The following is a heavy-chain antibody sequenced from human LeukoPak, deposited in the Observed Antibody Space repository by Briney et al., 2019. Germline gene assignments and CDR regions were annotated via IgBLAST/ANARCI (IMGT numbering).Heavy chain of an antibody. D-gene: IGHD4-17*01. J-gene: IGHJ1*01. CDR1: GGTFSNYA. CDR3: ARARREASIYGDYVEYLQH. CDR2: IIPIFGTT. Sequence: GASVKVSCKASGGTFSNYAINWVRQAPGQGLEWMGRIIPIFGTTSYAQKFQGRVTITTDESTNTASMELSSLRSEDTAVYYCARARREASIYGDYVEYLQHWGQGTLVTVSS. V-gene: IGHV1-69*05.